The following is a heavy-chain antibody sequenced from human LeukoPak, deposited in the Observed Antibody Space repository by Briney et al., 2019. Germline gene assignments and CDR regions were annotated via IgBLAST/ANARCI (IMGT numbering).Heavy chain of an antibody. Sequence: GGSLRLSCAASGFTFDDYAMHWVRQAPGKGLEWVSLISGDGGSTYYADSVKGRFTISRDNSKNSLYLQMNSLRTEDTALYYCAKDMLWAMGRGYGPHDPGTYFDYWGQGTLVTVSS. D-gene: IGHD3-10*01. CDR1: GFTFDDYA. J-gene: IGHJ4*02. CDR3: AKDMLWAMGRGYGPHDPGTYFDY. CDR2: ISGDGGST. V-gene: IGHV3-43*02.